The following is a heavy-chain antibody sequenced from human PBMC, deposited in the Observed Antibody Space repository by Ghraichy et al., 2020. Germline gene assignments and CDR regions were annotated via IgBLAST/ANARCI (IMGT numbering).Heavy chain of an antibody. J-gene: IGHJ4*02. CDR3: ARHCPNPKFDFWSGHHFDC. D-gene: IGHD3-3*01. CDR2: IYYSGST. CDR1: GGSISRSSYY. V-gene: IGHV4-39*01. Sequence: SETLSLTCTVSGGSISRSSYYWGWIRQPPGKGLEWIGSIYYSGSTYYNPSLKSRVTISVDTSKNQFSLKLSSVTAADTAVYYCARHCPNPKFDFWSGHHFDCWGQGTLVTVSS.